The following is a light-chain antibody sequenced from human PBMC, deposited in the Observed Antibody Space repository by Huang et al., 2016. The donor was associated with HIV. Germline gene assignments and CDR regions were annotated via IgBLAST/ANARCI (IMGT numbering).Light chain of an antibody. Sequence: DIQMTQSPSSLSASVGDRVTITCRSSQTSSNNLNWYQQKPGKAPNLLIFSASTSQSGVPSRFSGSGSGTDFALTISSLQADDVATYFCQQSYTTPRTFGQGTRVEIK. CDR3: QQSYTTPRT. J-gene: IGKJ1*01. V-gene: IGKV1-39*01. CDR1: QTSSNN. CDR2: SAS.